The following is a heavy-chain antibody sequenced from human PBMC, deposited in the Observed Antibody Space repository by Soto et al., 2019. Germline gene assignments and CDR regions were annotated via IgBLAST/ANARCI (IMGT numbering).Heavy chain of an antibody. D-gene: IGHD3-16*02. J-gene: IGHJ4*02. Sequence: EVQLLESGGDLVQPGGSLSLSCAASGFTFSTYTMSWVRQAPGKGLEWVSVIVRSGGRPSYADSVQGRFTISRDNTKNTLFWQMNTLRAEDTAMYYCAKASCSSTDCYVPDYWGQGTLVTVSS. CDR3: AKASCSSTDCYVPDY. CDR1: GFTFSTYT. CDR2: IVRSGGRP. V-gene: IGHV3-23*01.